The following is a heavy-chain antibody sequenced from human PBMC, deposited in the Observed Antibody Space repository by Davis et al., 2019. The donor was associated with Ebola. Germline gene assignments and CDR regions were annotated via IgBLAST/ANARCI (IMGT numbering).Heavy chain of an antibody. J-gene: IGHJ4*02. Sequence: ASVKVSCKASGYTFTGYYKHWVRQAPGQGLEWMGWINPNSGGTNYAQKFQGRVTMTRDTSISTAYMELSRLRSDDTAVYYCARAITMVQGVIMWQDMDYWGQGTLVTVSS. D-gene: IGHD3-10*01. CDR1: GYTFTGYY. V-gene: IGHV1-2*02. CDR3: ARAITMVQGVIMWQDMDY. CDR2: INPNSGGT.